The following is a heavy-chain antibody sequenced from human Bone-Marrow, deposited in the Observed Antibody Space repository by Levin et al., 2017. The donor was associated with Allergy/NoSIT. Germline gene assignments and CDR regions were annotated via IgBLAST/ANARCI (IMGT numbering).Heavy chain of an antibody. CDR3: ARLSGTFRLDY. V-gene: IGHV3-21*01. CDR1: GFSFNSFT. J-gene: IGHJ4*02. Sequence: LSLTCAASGFSFNSFTMNWVRQAPGKGLEWVSYISSSSRDVYYGDSLKGRFTISRDNAKNSVYLQMNTLRAEDTAVYYCARLSGTFRLDYWGQGILVTVSS. CDR2: ISSSSRDV. D-gene: IGHD1-26*01.